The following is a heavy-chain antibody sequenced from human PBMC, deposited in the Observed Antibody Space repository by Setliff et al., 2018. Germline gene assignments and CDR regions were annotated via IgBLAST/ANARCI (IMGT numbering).Heavy chain of an antibody. Sequence: SETLSLTCSVSNGFIIDHWWAWIRQPAGKGLEWIGQIYSNGNTEYNPSLKNRVTISVDKSSNQFSLELYSVNAADTAVYYCARARQGGFLEWAPFDFWGRGMLVTVSS. CDR1: NGFIIDHW. CDR3: ARARQGGFLEWAPFDF. D-gene: IGHD3-3*01. V-gene: IGHV4-4*07. CDR2: IYSNGNT. J-gene: IGHJ4*01.